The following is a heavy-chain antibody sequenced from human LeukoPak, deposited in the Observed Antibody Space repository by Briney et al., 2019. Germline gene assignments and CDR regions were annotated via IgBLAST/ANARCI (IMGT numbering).Heavy chain of an antibody. D-gene: IGHD2-21*02. J-gene: IGHJ4*02. CDR2: ISSSGGST. V-gene: IGHV3-23*01. Sequence: PRRSLRLSCAASGFTSSSYATSWVRQAPGKGLGWVSAISSSGGSTYYADSVKGRFTISRDNSKNTLYLQMNSLRAEDTAVYYCAKDTPDCGGDCSADYWGQGTLVTVSS. CDR1: GFTSSSYA. CDR3: AKDTPDCGGDCSADY.